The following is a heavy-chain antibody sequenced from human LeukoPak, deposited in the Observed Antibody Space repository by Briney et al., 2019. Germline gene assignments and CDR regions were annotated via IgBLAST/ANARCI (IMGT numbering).Heavy chain of an antibody. CDR2: LSFDGAHK. CDR3: VRARAGGLDY. J-gene: IGHJ4*02. Sequence: PERSLRLSCAASGFTFRHCAVHWVRQAPGRGLEWVAVLSFDGAHKYYAESVKGRFTISKDNSNNTLFLQMDSLRLEDTALYYCVRARAGGLDYWGQGTLVTVSS. D-gene: IGHD3-16*01. V-gene: IGHV3-30*04. CDR1: GFTFRHCA.